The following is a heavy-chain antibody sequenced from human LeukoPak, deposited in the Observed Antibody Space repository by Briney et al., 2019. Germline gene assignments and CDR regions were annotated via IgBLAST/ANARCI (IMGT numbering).Heavy chain of an antibody. J-gene: IGHJ3*02. CDR2: IKQDGSEK. V-gene: IGHV3-7*03. CDR1: GFTFSSYW. CDR3: ARDQASGSYYLGDAFDI. D-gene: IGHD1-26*01. Sequence: GGSLRLSCAASGFTFSSYWMSWVRQAPGKGLEWVANIKQDGSEKYYVDSVKGRFTISRDNAKNSLYLQMNSLRAEDTAVYYCARDQASGSYYLGDAFDIWGQGTMATVSS.